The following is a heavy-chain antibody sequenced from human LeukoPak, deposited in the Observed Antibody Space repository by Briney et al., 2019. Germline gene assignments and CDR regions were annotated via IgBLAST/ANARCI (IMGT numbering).Heavy chain of an antibody. J-gene: IGHJ4*02. CDR2: IYPGDSDT. CDR3: ARSTSGYVRSLVDY. D-gene: IGHD5-12*01. Sequence: GESLKISCTGSGYSFTSYWIGWVRQLPGKGLEWMGIIYPGDSDTRYSPSFQGQVTISVDKSISTAYLQWNSLKASDTAMYYCARSTSGYVRSLVDYWGQGTLVTVSS. V-gene: IGHV5-51*01. CDR1: GYSFTSYW.